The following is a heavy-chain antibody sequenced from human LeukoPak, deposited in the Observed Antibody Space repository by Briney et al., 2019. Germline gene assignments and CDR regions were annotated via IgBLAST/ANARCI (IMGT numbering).Heavy chain of an antibody. D-gene: IGHD6-13*01. CDR3: ARDLCSRSSCPLRY. CDR1: GGSLSGYY. Sequence: SETLSLTCGVSGGSLSGYYCNWIRQTSGKGLEWIGEINHSGTTNFDPSLRGRVAISVDRSNNQCSLRLTSVTAADTAVYYCARDLCSRSSCPLRYWGQGTQVTVSS. J-gene: IGHJ4*02. V-gene: IGHV4-34*01. CDR2: INHSGTT.